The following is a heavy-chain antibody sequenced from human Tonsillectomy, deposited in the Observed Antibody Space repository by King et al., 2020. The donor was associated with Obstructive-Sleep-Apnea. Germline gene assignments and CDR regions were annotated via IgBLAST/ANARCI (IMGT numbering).Heavy chain of an antibody. J-gene: IGHJ4*02. CDR1: GFTFNNYW. V-gene: IGHV3-7*01. Sequence: VQLVESGGGLVQPGGSLILSCAASGFTFNNYWMSWVRQAPGTGLEWVANIKQDGSEKYYVDSVKGRFTIARDNAKNSVYLQMNCLRAEDTAVFYCAGEALRTPVAGIDYWGQGTLVTVSS. CDR3: AGEALRTPVAGIDY. CDR2: IKQDGSEK. D-gene: IGHD6-19*01.